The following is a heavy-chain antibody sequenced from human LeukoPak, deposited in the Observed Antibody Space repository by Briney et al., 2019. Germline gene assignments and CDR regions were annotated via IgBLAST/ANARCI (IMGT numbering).Heavy chain of an antibody. CDR3: ARAHSYYYYDSSGQEPGFDP. CDR2: IWYDGSNK. J-gene: IGHJ5*02. D-gene: IGHD3-22*01. V-gene: IGHV3-33*08. CDR1: GFTFSSYA. Sequence: GGSLRLSCAASGFTFSSYAMSWVRQAPGKGLEWVAVIWYDGSNKYYADSVKGRFTISRDNSKNTLYLQMNSLRAEDTAVYYCARAHSYYYYDSSGQEPGFDPWGQGTLVTVSS.